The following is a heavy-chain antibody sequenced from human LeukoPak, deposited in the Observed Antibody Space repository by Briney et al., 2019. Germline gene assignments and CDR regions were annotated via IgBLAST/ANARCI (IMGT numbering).Heavy chain of an antibody. D-gene: IGHD3-9*01. V-gene: IGHV3-15*07. CDR3: TTPYPYYDILTGYRPFDY. CDR2: IKSTTDGGTT. J-gene: IGHJ4*02. Sequence: GGSLRFSCAASGFSFSNAWMNWVRQAPGKGLEWVGRIKSTTDGGTTDYVAAVKGRFTISRDDSENTLYLQMNSLKTEDTAMYFCTTPYPYYDILTGYRPFDYWGQGTPVTVSS. CDR1: GFSFSNAW.